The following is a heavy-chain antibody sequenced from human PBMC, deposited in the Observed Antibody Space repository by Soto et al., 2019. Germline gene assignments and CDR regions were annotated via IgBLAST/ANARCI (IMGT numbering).Heavy chain of an antibody. CDR1: GFTFSSYA. J-gene: IGHJ6*02. V-gene: IGHV3-64D*06. CDR3: VKDLNRVGPYHYYVMDF. Sequence: GSMILSCSASGFTFSSYAMHWVRQAPGKGLEYVSAISSNGGSTYYADSVKGRFTISRDNSKNTLYLQMSSLRAEDTAVYYCVKDLNRVGPYHYYVMDFRGHGSTV. D-gene: IGHD2-2*01. CDR2: ISSNGGST.